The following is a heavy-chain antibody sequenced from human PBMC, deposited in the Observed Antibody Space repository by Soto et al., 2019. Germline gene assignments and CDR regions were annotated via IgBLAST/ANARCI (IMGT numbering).Heavy chain of an antibody. V-gene: IGHV1-18*01. CDR1: GYTFTSYG. Sequence: VASVKVSCKASGYTFTSYGISWVRQAPGQGLEWMGWISAYNGNTNYAQKLQGRVTMTTDTSTSTAYMELRSLRSDDTAVYYCARDRYCSSTSCNGNWFDPWGQGTLVTVS. CDR3: ARDRYCSSTSCNGNWFDP. CDR2: ISAYNGNT. J-gene: IGHJ5*02. D-gene: IGHD2-2*01.